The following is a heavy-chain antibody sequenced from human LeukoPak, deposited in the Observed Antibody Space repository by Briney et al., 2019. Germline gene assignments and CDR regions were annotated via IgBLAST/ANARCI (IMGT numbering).Heavy chain of an antibody. CDR1: GFSFDDYA. D-gene: IGHD3-9*01. Sequence: GGSLRLSCTASGFSFDDYAMSWVRQAPGKGLEWVGFIRSKTYGGTTEYAASVKGRFIISRDGSKSIAYLQMNSLKTEDTAVYYCTRAPYDILTGYYAFDYWGQGTLVTVSS. CDR2: IRSKTYGGTT. J-gene: IGHJ4*02. V-gene: IGHV3-49*04. CDR3: TRAPYDILTGYYAFDY.